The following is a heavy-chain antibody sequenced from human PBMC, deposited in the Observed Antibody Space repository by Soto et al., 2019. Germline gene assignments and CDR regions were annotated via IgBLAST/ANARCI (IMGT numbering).Heavy chain of an antibody. CDR2: IHPGDSET. D-gene: IGHD1-20*01. V-gene: IGHV5-51*01. CDR1: GYSYTSNW. Sequence: GESLKISCKGSGYSYTSNWIGWVRQMPGKGLEWVGLIHPGDSETRYSPSFQGQVIISVDKSISTTYLQWSSLKASDTAVYYCARHDGGISGTRFQHWGQGTLVTVSS. CDR3: ARHDGGISGTRFQH. J-gene: IGHJ1*01.